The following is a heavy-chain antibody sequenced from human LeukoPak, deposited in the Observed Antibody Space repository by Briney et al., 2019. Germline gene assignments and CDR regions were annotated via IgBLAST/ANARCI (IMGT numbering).Heavy chain of an antibody. CDR2: ISHSGNT. V-gene: IGHV4-34*01. CDR1: GGSFSGYY. Sequence: SETLSLTCAVYGGSFSGYYWSWIRQTPEKGLEWIGYISHSGNTDYAPSLKSRVTMSLDTSKNQFSLKLSSVTAADTALYYCARGFCADEICQVFTNWGQGILVTVSS. D-gene: IGHD2-21*01. CDR3: ARGFCADEICQVFTN. J-gene: IGHJ4*02.